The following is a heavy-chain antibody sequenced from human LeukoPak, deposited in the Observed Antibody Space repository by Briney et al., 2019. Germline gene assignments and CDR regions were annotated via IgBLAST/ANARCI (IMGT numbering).Heavy chain of an antibody. J-gene: IGHJ4*02. Sequence: SETLSLTCTVSGGSISSYYWSWIRQPPGKGLEWIGYIYYSGSTNYNPSLKSRVTMSVDTSKNQFSLKLSSVTAADTAVYYCARDRYYDSSGYVFDYWGQGTLVTVSS. CDR3: ARDRYYDSSGYVFDY. CDR2: IYYSGST. D-gene: IGHD3-22*01. CDR1: GGSISSYY. V-gene: IGHV4-59*12.